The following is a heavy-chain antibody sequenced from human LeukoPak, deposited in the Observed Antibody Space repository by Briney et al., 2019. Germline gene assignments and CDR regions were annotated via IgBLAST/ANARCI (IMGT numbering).Heavy chain of an antibody. CDR2: ISSSSSYI. Sequence: TGGSLRLSCAASGFTFSSYSMNWVRQAPGKGLEWVSSISSSSSYIYYADSVKGRFTISRDNSKNTLYLQMNSLRVEDTAVYYCARHRELGLWGQGTLVSVSS. CDR1: GFTFSSYS. J-gene: IGHJ4*02. D-gene: IGHD1-26*01. CDR3: ARHRELGL. V-gene: IGHV3-21*01.